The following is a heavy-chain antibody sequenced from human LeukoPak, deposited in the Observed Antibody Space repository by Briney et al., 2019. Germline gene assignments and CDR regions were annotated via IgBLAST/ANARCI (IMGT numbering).Heavy chain of an antibody. CDR3: ARDRMYYDYAWGSYRYNDY. V-gene: IGHV3-7*01. Sequence: GGSLRLSCAASGFTFSSYAMSWVRQAPGKGLEWVANIKQDGSEKYYVDSVKGRFTISRDNAKNSLYLQMNSLRAEDTAVYYCARDRMYYDYAWGSYRYNDYWGQGTLVTVSS. D-gene: IGHD3-16*02. CDR2: IKQDGSEK. CDR1: GFTFSSYA. J-gene: IGHJ4*02.